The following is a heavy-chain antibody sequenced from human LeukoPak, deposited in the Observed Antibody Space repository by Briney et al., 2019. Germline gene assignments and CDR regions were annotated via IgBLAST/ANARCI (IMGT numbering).Heavy chain of an antibody. CDR2: IYYSGNT. Sequence: SQTLSLTCTVSGGSISSGGYYWSWIRQHPGKGLEWIGYIYYSGNTYYNPSLKSRVTISVDTSKNQFSLKLSSVTAADTAVYYCARSMVLNWFDPWGQGTLVTVSS. CDR1: GGSISSGGYY. D-gene: IGHD2-21*01. J-gene: IGHJ5*02. CDR3: ARSMVLNWFDP. V-gene: IGHV4-31*03.